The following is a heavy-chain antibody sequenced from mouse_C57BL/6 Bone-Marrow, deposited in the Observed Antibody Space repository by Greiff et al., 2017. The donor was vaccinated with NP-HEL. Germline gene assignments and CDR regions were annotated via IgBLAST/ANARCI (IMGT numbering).Heavy chain of an antibody. CDR2: IDPANGNT. J-gene: IGHJ2*01. CDR1: GFNIKNTY. Sequence: VQLQQSVAELVRPGASVKLSCTASGFNIKNTYMHWVKQRPEQGLEWIGRIDPANGNTKYAPKFQGKATITADTSSNTAYLQLSSLTSEDTAIYYCARDYYGSSYPSFYYFDYWGQGTTLTVSS. D-gene: IGHD1-1*01. CDR3: ARDYYGSSYPSFYYFDY. V-gene: IGHV14-3*01.